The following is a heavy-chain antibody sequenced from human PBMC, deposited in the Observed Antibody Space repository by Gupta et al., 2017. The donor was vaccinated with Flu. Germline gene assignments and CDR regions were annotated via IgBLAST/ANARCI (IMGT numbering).Heavy chain of an antibody. CDR3: ARGGAAAGDFDY. CDR1: GFTFSSYD. V-gene: IGHV3-13*04. D-gene: IGHD6-13*01. J-gene: IGHJ4*02. Sequence: EVQLVESGGGLVQPGGSLRLSCAASGFTFSSYDMHWVRQATGKGLEWVSAIGTAGDTYYPGSVKGRFTISRENAKNSLYLQMNSLRAGDTAVYYCARGGAAAGDFDYWGQGTLVTVSS. CDR2: IGTAGDT.